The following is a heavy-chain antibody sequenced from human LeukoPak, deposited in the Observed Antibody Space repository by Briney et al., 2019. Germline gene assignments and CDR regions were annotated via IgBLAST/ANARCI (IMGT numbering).Heavy chain of an antibody. D-gene: IGHD3-10*01. CDR2: MNPNSGNT. V-gene: IGHV1-8*02. J-gene: IGHJ6*02. CDR1: GYTFTGYY. CDR3: ARGVRGVIITWYYYYGMDV. Sequence: GASVKVSCKASGYTFTGYYMHWVRQVTGQGLEWMGWMNPNSGNTGYAQKFQGRVTMTRNTSISTAYMELSSLRSEDTAVYYCARGVRGVIITWYYYYGMDVWGQGTTVTVSS.